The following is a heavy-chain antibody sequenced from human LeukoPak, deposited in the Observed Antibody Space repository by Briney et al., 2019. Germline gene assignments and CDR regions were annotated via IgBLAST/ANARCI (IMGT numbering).Heavy chain of an antibody. CDR3: ATDRGWRTSGYYLYYFEY. D-gene: IGHD3-3*01. V-gene: IGHV3-7*01. Sequence: GSLRLSCAASGFIFTNFFMSWVRQAPGKGLEWVASIKHDGSEKYYEDSVRGRFTISRDNTKNLLYLQMSSLRAEDTAVYYCATDRGWRTSGYYLYYFEYWGQGTLVTFSS. CDR1: GFIFTNFF. J-gene: IGHJ4*02. CDR2: IKHDGSEK.